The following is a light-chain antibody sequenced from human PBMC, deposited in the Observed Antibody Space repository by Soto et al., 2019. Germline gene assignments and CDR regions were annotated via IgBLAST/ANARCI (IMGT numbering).Light chain of an antibody. CDR2: LGS. Sequence: DIVMTQSPLSLPVTPGEPASISCRSSQSLLHSNGNSYLDWYLQKPGQSPQLLIYLGSHRASGVPDRFSGSRLGTDFTLKISSVEAEDVGVYYCMQLLQTPPTFGGGTKVEIK. V-gene: IGKV2-28*01. CDR3: MQLLQTPPT. J-gene: IGKJ4*01. CDR1: QSLLHSNGNSY.